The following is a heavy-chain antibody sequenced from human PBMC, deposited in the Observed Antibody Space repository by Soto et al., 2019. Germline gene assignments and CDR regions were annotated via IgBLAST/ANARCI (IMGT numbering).Heavy chain of an antibody. CDR3: ARGGQHRKASYYYDMDV. V-gene: IGHV1-69*01. CDR2: SIPIFRTA. Sequence: QVQLVQSGAEVKKPGSSVKVSCTASGGTFSIYSINWVRQAPGQGLEWMGGSIPIFRTANYAQKFQGRVTITADESTSTVYMELSILRSEDTAVYYCARGGQHRKASYYYDMDVWGQGTTVTVSS. J-gene: IGHJ6*01. D-gene: IGHD6-13*01. CDR1: GGTFSIYS.